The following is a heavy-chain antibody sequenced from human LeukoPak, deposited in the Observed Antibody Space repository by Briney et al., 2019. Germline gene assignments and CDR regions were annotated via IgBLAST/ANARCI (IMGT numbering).Heavy chain of an antibody. Sequence: ASVKVSCKVSGYTLTELSMHWVRQAPGKGLEWMGGFDPEDGETIYAQKFQGRVTMTEDTSTDTAYMELSSLRSEDTAVYYCATAYCSSTSCLTDPYYFDYWGQGTLVTVSS. D-gene: IGHD2-2*01. V-gene: IGHV1-24*01. CDR1: GYTLTELS. J-gene: IGHJ4*02. CDR2: FDPEDGET. CDR3: ATAYCSSTSCLTDPYYFDY.